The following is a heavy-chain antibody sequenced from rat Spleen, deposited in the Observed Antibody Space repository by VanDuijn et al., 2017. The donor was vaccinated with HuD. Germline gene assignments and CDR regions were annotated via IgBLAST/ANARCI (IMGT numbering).Heavy chain of an antibody. V-gene: IGHV2S12*01. D-gene: IGHD1-9*01. Sequence: QVQLKESGPGLVQPSQTLSLTCTVSGFSLTSDGVSWVRQPPGKGLEWIAAVSSGGNTYSDSTLKSRLSISRDTSKSQVILKSYSLQTEDTAIYFCTREGHTMDRATYWFAYWGQGTLVTVSS. J-gene: IGHJ3*01. CDR2: VSSGGNT. CDR3: TREGHTMDRATYWFAY. CDR1: GFSLTSDG.